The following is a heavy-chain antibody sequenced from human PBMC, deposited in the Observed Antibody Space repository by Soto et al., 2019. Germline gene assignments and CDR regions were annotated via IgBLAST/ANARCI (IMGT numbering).Heavy chain of an antibody. CDR3: AREGIVVVVAAPSY. CDR1: GFTFSSYA. CDR2: ISYDGSNK. D-gene: IGHD2-15*01. V-gene: IGHV3-30-3*01. J-gene: IGHJ4*02. Sequence: VQLVESGGGVVQPGRSLRLSCAAFGFTFSSYAMHWVRQAPGKGLEWVAVISYDGSNKYYADAVKGRFTISRDNSKNTLYLQMNSLRAEDTAVYYCAREGIVVVVAAPSYWGQGTLVTVSS.